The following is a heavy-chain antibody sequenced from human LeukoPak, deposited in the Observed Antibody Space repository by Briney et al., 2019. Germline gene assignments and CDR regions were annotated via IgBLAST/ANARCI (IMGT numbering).Heavy chain of an antibody. CDR2: IYSGGST. V-gene: IGHV3-66*01. D-gene: IGHD3-16*02. Sequence: GGSLRLSCAASGFTVSSNYMSWVRQAPGKGLEWVSVIYSGGSTYYADSVKGRFTISRDNSKNTLYLQMNSLRAEDTAVYYCAKGDYVWGSYRYYFDYWGQGTLVTVSS. J-gene: IGHJ4*02. CDR1: GFTVSSNY. CDR3: AKGDYVWGSYRYYFDY.